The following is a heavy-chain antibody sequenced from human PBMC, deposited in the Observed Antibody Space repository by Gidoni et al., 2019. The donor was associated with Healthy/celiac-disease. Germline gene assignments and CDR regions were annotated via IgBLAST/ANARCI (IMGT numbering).Heavy chain of an antibody. Sequence: IRSKAYGETTEYAASVKGRFTISRDDSKSIAYLQMNSLKTEDTAVYYCTRDWDPNYYGSGSYYTSYYYGMDVWGQGTTVTVSS. V-gene: IGHV3-49*02. J-gene: IGHJ6*02. D-gene: IGHD3-10*01. CDR2: IRSKAYGETT. CDR3: TRDWDPNYYGSGSYYTSYYYGMDV.